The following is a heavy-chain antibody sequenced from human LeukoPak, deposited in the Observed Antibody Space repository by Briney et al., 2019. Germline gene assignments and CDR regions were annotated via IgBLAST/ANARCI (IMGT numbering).Heavy chain of an antibody. V-gene: IGHV4-59*08. CDR3: ARSYSVSYSMGY. CDR2: IFYSGST. J-gene: IGHJ4*02. D-gene: IGHD1-26*01. CDR1: GGSISSYY. Sequence: SETLSLTCTVSGGSISSYYCSWIRQPPGKGLEWIGFIFYSGSTNYNPSLKSRVTISVDTSKNQFSLKLSSVTAAGTALYYCARSYSVSYSMGYWGQGTLVTVSS.